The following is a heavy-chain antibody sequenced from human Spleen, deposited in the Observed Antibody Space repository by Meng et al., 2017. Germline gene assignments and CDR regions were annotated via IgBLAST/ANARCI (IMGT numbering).Heavy chain of an antibody. Sequence: QVQLQESGPGLVKPAGTLSLTCAVSGGSISSSNWWNWVRQSPGKGLEWIGEIYHSGSTNYNPSLKSRVTILADTSKNQFSLKVRSVTAADTAVYYCAREAYSTSLSSATGFDYWGQGTLVTVSS. V-gene: IGHV4-4*02. J-gene: IGHJ4*02. CDR2: IYHSGST. CDR3: AREAYSTSLSSATGFDY. D-gene: IGHD6-13*01. CDR1: GGSISSSNW.